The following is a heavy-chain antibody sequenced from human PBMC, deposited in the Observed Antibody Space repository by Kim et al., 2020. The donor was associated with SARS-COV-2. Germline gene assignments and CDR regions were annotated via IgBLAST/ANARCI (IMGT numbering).Heavy chain of an antibody. Sequence: SESLSLTCTVSGGSISSYYWSWIRQPPGKGLEWIGYIYYSGSTNYNPSLKSRVTISVDTSKNQFSLKLSSVTAADTAVYYCAGYDSSGYYWGYWGQGTLVTVSS. D-gene: IGHD3-22*01. V-gene: IGHV4-59*13. J-gene: IGHJ4*02. CDR1: GGSISSYY. CDR3: AGYDSSGYYWGY. CDR2: IYYSGST.